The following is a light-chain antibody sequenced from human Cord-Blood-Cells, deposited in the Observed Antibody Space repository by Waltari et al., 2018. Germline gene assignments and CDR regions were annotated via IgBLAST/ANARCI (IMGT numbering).Light chain of an antibody. V-gene: IGLV2-23*02. CDR1: SSDVGSYNL. CDR2: EVS. Sequence: QSALTQPASVSGSPGQSITISCTGTSSDVGSYNLVSWYQQHPGKAPKLMIYEVSKRPSGVSTRFAGAKSGNTASLTSSGRQAEDEADYYGCSYAGSSTYVVGPGTKVTVL. J-gene: IGLJ1*01. CDR3: CSYAGSSTYV.